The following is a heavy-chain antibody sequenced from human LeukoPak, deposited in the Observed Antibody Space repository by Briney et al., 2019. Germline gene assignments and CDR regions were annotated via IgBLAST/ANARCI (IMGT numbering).Heavy chain of an antibody. CDR2: IYSGGTT. V-gene: IGHV3-53*01. CDR3: AKDPRLYYYYYAMDV. Sequence: GGAPRISCAAPWVTLSTNCMTWGRPAPGEGVGWGSTIYSGGTTYYADSVKGRFTISRDNSKNTLYLQMNSLRAEDTAVYYCAKDPRLYYYYYAMDVWGQGTTVTVSS. D-gene: IGHD2-21*01. J-gene: IGHJ6*02. CDR1: WVTLSTNC.